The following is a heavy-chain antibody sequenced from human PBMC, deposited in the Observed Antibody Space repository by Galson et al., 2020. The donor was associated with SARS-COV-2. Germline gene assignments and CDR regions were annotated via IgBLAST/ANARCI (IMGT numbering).Heavy chain of an antibody. CDR2: IGTAGDT. V-gene: IGHV3-13*01. D-gene: IGHD3-10*01. Sequence: GGSLRLSCAASGFTFSSYDMHWVRQATGKGLEWVSAIGTAGDTYYPGSVKGRFTISRENAKNSLYLQMNSLRAGDTAVYYCVRGKVTHYGSGRYLAYHYYMDVWGKGTTVTVSS. CDR3: VRGKVTHYGSGRYLAYHYYMDV. J-gene: IGHJ6*03. CDR1: GFTFSSYD.